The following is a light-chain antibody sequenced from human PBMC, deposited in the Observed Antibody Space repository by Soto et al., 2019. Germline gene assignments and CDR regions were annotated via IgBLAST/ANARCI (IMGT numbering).Light chain of an antibody. Sequence: QSALTQPASVSGSPGQSITISCTGTSSDIGNYKYVSWYQQHPGKAPKLMIYEVSNRPSGVPDRVSASKSGNTASLTVSGLRAEDEADYYCSSYAGSNNFVFGSGTKLTVL. V-gene: IGLV2-8*01. CDR1: SSDIGNYKY. CDR2: EVS. CDR3: SSYAGSNNFV. J-gene: IGLJ1*01.